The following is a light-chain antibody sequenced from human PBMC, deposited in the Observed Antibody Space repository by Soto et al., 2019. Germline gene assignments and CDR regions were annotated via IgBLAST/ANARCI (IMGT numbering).Light chain of an antibody. V-gene: IGLV2-14*03. CDR1: SSDVGAYTF. CDR2: DVS. Sequence: QSALTQPASVSGSPGQSITISCTGTSSDVGAYTFVSWYQQHPDKVPKLMIFDVSRRPSGVSDRFSGSKSGNTASLAISGLQPEDEADYYCSSYTSSSTHVFGSGTKLTVL. CDR3: SSYTSSSTHV. J-gene: IGLJ1*01.